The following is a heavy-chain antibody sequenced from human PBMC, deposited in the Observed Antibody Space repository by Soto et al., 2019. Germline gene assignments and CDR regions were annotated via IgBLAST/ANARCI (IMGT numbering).Heavy chain of an antibody. J-gene: IGHJ6*02. Sequence: QVQLVQSGAEVKKPGASVKVSCKASGYTFTSYYMHWVRQAPGQGLEWMGIINPSGGSTSYAQKFQGRVTMTRDTSKSKVYMELSSLRSEDTAVYYCARSIDIVVVPAATPNYYYYGMDVWGQGTTVTVSS. CDR2: INPSGGST. CDR3: ARSIDIVVVPAATPNYYYYGMDV. D-gene: IGHD2-2*01. V-gene: IGHV1-46*01. CDR1: GYTFTSYY.